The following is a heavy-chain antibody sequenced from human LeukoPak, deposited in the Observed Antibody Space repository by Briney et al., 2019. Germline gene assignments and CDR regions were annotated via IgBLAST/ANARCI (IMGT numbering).Heavy chain of an antibody. D-gene: IGHD2-2*01. CDR3: ARGGIVVVPAAMLFAFDI. V-gene: IGHV1-69*06. CDR1: GGTFSSYA. J-gene: IGHJ3*02. Sequence: ASVKVSCKASGGTFSSYAISWVRQAPGQGLEWMGGIIPIFGTANYAQKFQGRVTITADKSASTAYMELSSLRSEDMAVYYCARGGIVVVPAAMLFAFDIWGQGTMVTVSS. CDR2: IIPIFGTA.